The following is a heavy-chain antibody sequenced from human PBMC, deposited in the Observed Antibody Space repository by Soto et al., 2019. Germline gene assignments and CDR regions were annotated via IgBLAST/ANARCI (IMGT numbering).Heavy chain of an antibody. Sequence: SETLSLTCTVFGDSISSYYWTWIRQPPGKRLEYIGCFYDSGSTNYNPSLKSRVTISVDISKNQFSLTVNSVTAADTAVYYCASTKRWLAFDYWGQGALVTVSS. V-gene: IGHV4-59*01. J-gene: IGHJ4*02. CDR3: ASTKRWLAFDY. CDR2: FYDSGST. CDR1: GDSISSYY. D-gene: IGHD6-19*01.